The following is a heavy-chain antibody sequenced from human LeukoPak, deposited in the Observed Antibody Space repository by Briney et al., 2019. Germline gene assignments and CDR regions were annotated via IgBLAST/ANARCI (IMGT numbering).Heavy chain of an antibody. CDR1: GFTFSSFG. Sequence: PGGSLRLSCAASGFTFSSFGMSWVRQAPGKGLEWVSAISSTGGTAYYADSVKGRFTISRDNSKNTVDLQMNNLRVDDTAIYYCAKDHANTPVVTNWGQGILVSVSS. CDR2: ISSTGGTA. J-gene: IGHJ4*02. CDR3: AKDHANTPVVTN. V-gene: IGHV3-23*01. D-gene: IGHD2-21*02.